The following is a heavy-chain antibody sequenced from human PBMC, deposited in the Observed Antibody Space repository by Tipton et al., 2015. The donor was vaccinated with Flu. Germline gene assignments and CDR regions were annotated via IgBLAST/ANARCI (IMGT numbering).Heavy chain of an antibody. J-gene: IGHJ4*02. Sequence: SLRLSCTASGFSFSSYWMSWVRQAPGKGLEWVSYISSNSRTIYYGDSVKGRFTISRDNAKKSLSLQMNSLRAEDTAVYYCAAFCGGDCYIINYWGQGTLVTVSS. CDR2: ISSNSRTI. CDR3: AAFCGGDCYIINY. V-gene: IGHV3-48*04. CDR1: GFSFSSYW. D-gene: IGHD2-21*01.